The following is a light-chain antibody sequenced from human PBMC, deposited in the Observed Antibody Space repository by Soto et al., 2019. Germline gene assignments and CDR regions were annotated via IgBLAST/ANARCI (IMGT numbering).Light chain of an antibody. J-gene: IGLJ3*02. CDR3: SSFTGSSTWV. Sequence: QSALTQPASVSGSPGQSITISCTGTSSDVGAYYSVSWYQHHPGKAPKLIIYGVTNRPSGVSNRFSGSKSGNTASLTISGLQPEDEADYYCSSFTGSSTWVFGGGTKLTVL. CDR2: GVT. V-gene: IGLV2-14*01. CDR1: SSDVGAYYS.